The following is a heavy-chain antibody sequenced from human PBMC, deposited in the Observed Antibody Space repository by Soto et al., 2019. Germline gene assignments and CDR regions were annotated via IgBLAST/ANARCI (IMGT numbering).Heavy chain of an antibody. CDR3: ARVQGSYYYYYYMDV. CDR1: GFTFSSYS. Sequence: GGSLRLSCAASGFTFSSYSMNWVRQAPGKGLEWVSSISSSSSYIYYADSVKGRFTISRDNAKNSLYLQMNSLRAEDTAVYYCARVQGSYYYYYYMDVWGKGTTVTVSS. D-gene: IGHD3-10*01. V-gene: IGHV3-21*01. J-gene: IGHJ6*03. CDR2: ISSSSSYI.